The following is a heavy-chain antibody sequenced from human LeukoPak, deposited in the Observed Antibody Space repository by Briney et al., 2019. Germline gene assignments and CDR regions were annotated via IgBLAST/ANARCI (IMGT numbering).Heavy chain of an antibody. V-gene: IGHV3-23*01. Sequence: GGSLRLSCAASGFTFSSYGMTWLRQTPAKGLEWVSAISGSGETTYYSDSVKGRFTISRDNSKNTLFLQMNSLRVEHAAMYYCAKTHGYFDQWGQGTLVAVSS. CDR2: ISGSGETT. CDR3: AKTHGYFDQ. D-gene: IGHD3-22*01. J-gene: IGHJ4*02. CDR1: GFTFSSYG.